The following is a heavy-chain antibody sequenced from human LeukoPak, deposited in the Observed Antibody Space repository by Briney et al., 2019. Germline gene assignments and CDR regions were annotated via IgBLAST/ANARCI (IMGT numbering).Heavy chain of an antibody. CDR3: ASKYSSSWYDDYYYYMDV. J-gene: IGHJ6*03. Sequence: SVTVSFTASGGTFTSYAISWVRQAPGQGLEWMGGIIPNFGTANYAQKFQGRVTITTDESTSTAYMELSSLRSEDTAVYYCASKYSSSWYDDYYYYMDVWGKGTTVTVSS. CDR1: GGTFTSYA. D-gene: IGHD6-13*01. V-gene: IGHV1-69*05. CDR2: IIPNFGTA.